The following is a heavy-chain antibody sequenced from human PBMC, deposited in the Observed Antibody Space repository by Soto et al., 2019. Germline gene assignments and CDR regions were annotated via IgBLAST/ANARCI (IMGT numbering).Heavy chain of an antibody. CDR1: GFIFSNYA. V-gene: IGHV3-30-3*01. CDR3: ARSNGYCSSTSCSKSTDYYFGMDV. J-gene: IGHJ6*02. D-gene: IGHD2-2*03. Sequence: GGSLRLSCAASGFIFSNYAMHWVRQAPGKGLEWVAVISYDGNTKHYADSVKGRFTFSRDNSKNTLYLQMNSLRAEDTAVYYCARSNGYCSSTSCSKSTDYYFGMDVWGQGTTVTVSS. CDR2: ISYDGNTK.